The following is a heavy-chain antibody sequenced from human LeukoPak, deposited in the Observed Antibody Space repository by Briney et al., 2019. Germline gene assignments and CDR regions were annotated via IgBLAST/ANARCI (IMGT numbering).Heavy chain of an antibody. CDR2: ISAYNGNT. Sequence: ASLKVSCKASGYTFTTYYIHWVRQAPGQGLEWIGWISAYNGNTNYAQKLQGRVTMTTDTSTSTAYMELRSLRSDDTAVYYCARDRDYYGSGTPMDVWGQGTTVTVSS. V-gene: IGHV1-18*04. CDR3: ARDRDYYGSGTPMDV. J-gene: IGHJ6*02. CDR1: GYTFTTYY. D-gene: IGHD3-10*01.